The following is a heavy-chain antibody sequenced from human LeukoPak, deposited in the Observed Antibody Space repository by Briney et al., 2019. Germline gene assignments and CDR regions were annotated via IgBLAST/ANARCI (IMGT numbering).Heavy chain of an antibody. CDR2: IKSETDGGTT. CDR3: ATGSSGY. D-gene: IGHD3-10*01. V-gene: IGHV3-15*01. Sequence: PGGSLRLSCAASGFTFSSYSMNWVRQAPGKGLEWVGRIKSETDGGTTDYAAPVKGRFTISRDDSKNALHLQMNSLKTEDTAVYYCATGSSGYWGQGTLVTVSS. CDR1: GFTFSSYS. J-gene: IGHJ4*02.